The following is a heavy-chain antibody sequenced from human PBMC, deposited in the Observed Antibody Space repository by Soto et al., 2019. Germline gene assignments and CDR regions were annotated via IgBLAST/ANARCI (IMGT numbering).Heavy chain of an antibody. D-gene: IGHD3-10*01. J-gene: IGHJ1*01. CDR2: ISGSGGST. Sequence: EVQLLESGGGLVQPGGSLRLSCAASGFTFSSYAMSWVRQAPGKGLEWVSAISGSGGSTYYADSVKGRFTISRDNSKNTLYLQMNSLRAEDTAVYYCARVGGSGSYPQYFQHWGQGTLVTVSS. V-gene: IGHV3-23*01. CDR3: ARVGGSGSYPQYFQH. CDR1: GFTFSSYA.